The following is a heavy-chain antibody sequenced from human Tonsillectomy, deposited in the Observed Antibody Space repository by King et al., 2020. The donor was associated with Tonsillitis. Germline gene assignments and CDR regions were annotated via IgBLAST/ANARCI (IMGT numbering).Heavy chain of an antibody. D-gene: IGHD3-22*01. Sequence: HVQLVESGGGVVQPGRSLRLSCAASGFTFSNYGMHWVRQAPGKGLEWGAVIWYDGSNKYYADSVKGRFTISRDNSKNTLYLQMNSLRAEETAVYYGAREYYYDTQGWDYWGQGTLVTVSS. V-gene: IGHV3-33*01. CDR1: GFTFSNYG. CDR2: IWYDGSNK. CDR3: AREYYYDTQGWDY. J-gene: IGHJ4*02.